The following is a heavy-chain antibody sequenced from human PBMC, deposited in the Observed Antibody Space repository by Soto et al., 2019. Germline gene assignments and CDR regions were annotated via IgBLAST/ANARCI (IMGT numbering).Heavy chain of an antibody. CDR3: PRTAAAGKYYYGMAV. Sequence: PGESLKISCKGSGYSFTSYWIGWVRQMPGKGLELMGIIYPGDSDTRYSPSFQGQVTISADKSISTAYLQWSSLKASDTAMYYCPRTAAAGKYYYGMAVWGQGTTVTVSS. D-gene: IGHD6-13*01. CDR1: GYSFTSYW. V-gene: IGHV5-51*01. J-gene: IGHJ6*02. CDR2: IYPGDSDT.